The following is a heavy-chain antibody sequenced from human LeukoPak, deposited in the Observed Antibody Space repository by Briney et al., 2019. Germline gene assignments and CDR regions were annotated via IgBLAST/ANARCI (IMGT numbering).Heavy chain of an antibody. CDR3: ARMRGAT. V-gene: IGHV4-59*08. J-gene: IGHJ4*02. Sequence: PSETLSLTCAVYGGSFSGYYWSWIRQPPGKGLEWIGYIYYSGSTNYNPSLKSRVTISVDTSKNQFSLKLSSVTAADTAVYYCARMRGATWGQGTLVTVSS. D-gene: IGHD5-12*01. CDR2: IYYSGST. CDR1: GGSFSGYY.